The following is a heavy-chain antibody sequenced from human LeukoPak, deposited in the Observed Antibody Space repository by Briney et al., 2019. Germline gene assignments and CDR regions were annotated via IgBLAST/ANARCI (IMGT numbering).Heavy chain of an antibody. J-gene: IGHJ5*02. CDR2: IKQDGSEK. V-gene: IGHV3-7*01. CDR1: GFTFSSYW. CDR3: ATTPRDSLVNAHWFDP. D-gene: IGHD3-9*01. Sequence: PGGSLRLSCAASGFTFSSYWMSWVRQAPGKGLEWVANIKQDGSEKYYVDSVKGRFAISRDNAKNSLYLQMNSLRAEDTAVYYCATTPRDSLVNAHWFDPWGQGTLVTVSS.